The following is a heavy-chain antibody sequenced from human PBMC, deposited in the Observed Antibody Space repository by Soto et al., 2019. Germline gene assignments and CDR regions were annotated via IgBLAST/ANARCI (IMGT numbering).Heavy chain of an antibody. CDR1: GGTFSSYA. D-gene: IGHD3-3*01. J-gene: IGHJ6*02. CDR3: ARDSATIFGVVNPGDHYYGMDV. CDR2: IIPIFGTA. Sequence: SVKVSCKASGGTFSSYAISWVRQAPGQGLEWMGGIIPIFGTANYAQKFQGRVTITADESTSTAYMELSSLRSEDTAVYYCARDSATIFGVVNPGDHYYGMDVWGQGTTVTVSS. V-gene: IGHV1-69*13.